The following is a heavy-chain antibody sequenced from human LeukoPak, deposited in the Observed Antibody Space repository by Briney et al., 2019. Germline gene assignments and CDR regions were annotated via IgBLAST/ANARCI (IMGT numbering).Heavy chain of an antibody. CDR3: ASLYSGSYSSGY. Sequence: RTGGSLRLSCAASGFTFDDYGMSWVRQAPGKGLEWVSGINWNGGSTGYADSVKGRFTISRDNAKNSLYLQMNSLRAEDTALYNCASLYSGSYSSGYWGQGTLVTDSS. V-gene: IGHV3-20*01. CDR2: INWNGGST. CDR1: GFTFDDYG. J-gene: IGHJ4*02. D-gene: IGHD1-26*01.